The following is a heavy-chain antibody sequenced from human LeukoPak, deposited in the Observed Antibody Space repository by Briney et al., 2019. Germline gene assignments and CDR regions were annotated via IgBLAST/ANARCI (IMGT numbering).Heavy chain of an antibody. V-gene: IGHV4-34*01. J-gene: IGHJ4*02. CDR2: INHSGST. CDR1: GGSFSGYY. Sequence: SETLSLACAVYGGSFSGYYWSWIRQPPGKGLEWIGEINHSGSTNYNPSLKSRVTISVDTSKNQFSLKLSSVTAADTAVYYCARRSRITMVRGVIIAGYYFDYWGQGTLATVSS. CDR3: ARRSRITMVRGVIIAGYYFDY. D-gene: IGHD3-10*01.